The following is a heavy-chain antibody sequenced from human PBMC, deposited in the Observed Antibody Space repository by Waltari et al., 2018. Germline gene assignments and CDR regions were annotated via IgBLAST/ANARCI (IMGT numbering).Heavy chain of an antibody. V-gene: IGHV3-53*04. CDR1: GFTVSSNY. J-gene: IGHJ4*02. CDR2: IYSGGST. D-gene: IGHD2-21*01. Sequence: EVQLVESGGGLVQPGGSLRLSCAASGFTVSSNYMSWVRPAPGKGLEWVSVIYSGGSTYYADSVKGRFTISRHNSKNTLYLQMNSLRAEDTAVYYCARGCGGDCFAHTNFDYWGQGTLVTVSS. CDR3: ARGCGGDCFAHTNFDY.